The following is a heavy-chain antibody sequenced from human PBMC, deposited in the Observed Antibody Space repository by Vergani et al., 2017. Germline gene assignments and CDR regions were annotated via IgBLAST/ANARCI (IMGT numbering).Heavy chain of an antibody. CDR2: IYAGNSDT. CDR3: ARRHGSGSYLEF. CDR1: GYTFSEYW. Sequence: EVQLVQSGAEVKKPGESLKISCQGSGYTFSEYWIAWVRHMPGKGLEWMGIIYAGNSDTKYNPSFEGRVTTSVDRSTNTAYLQWRSLEASDTAIYFCARRHGSGSYLEFWGQGTLVTVSS. V-gene: IGHV5-51*03. D-gene: IGHD3-10*01. J-gene: IGHJ4*02.